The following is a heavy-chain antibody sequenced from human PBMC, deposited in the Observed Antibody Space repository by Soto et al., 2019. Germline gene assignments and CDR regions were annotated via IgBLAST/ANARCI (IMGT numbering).Heavy chain of an antibody. D-gene: IGHD3-10*01. V-gene: IGHV4-4*02. CDR1: GASIISMNW. Sequence: PSETLSLTCAVSGASIISMNWWSWVRQPPGKGLEWIGEIHHSGSTNYNPSLMSRVTISVDKSKNQFSLKLTSVTAADTAVYYCARYDYGSGDDYNIDPWGQGTLVTVSS. J-gene: IGHJ5*02. CDR3: ARYDYGSGDDYNIDP. CDR2: IHHSGST.